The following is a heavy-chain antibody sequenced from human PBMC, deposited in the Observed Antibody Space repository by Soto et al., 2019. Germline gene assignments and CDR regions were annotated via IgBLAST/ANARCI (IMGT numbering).Heavy chain of an antibody. V-gene: IGHV3-74*01. Sequence: EVQLVESGGGLVQPGGSLRLSCAASGLTFSSHWMHWVRQAPGKGLVWVSRIDSDGRRTNYADSVKGRFTISRDNAKNTVYLHMNSLRVEVTAVYYCARGVRGAYGLDIWGQGTMVTVSS. CDR1: GLTFSSHW. D-gene: IGHD2-21*01. CDR2: IDSDGRRT. J-gene: IGHJ3*02. CDR3: ARGVRGAYGLDI.